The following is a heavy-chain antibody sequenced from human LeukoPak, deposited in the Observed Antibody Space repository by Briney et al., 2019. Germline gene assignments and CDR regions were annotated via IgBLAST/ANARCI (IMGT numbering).Heavy chain of an antibody. Sequence: SETLSLTCTVSGYSISTGYYWDWIRQPPGKGLEWIGYIYYSGSTNYNPSLKSRVTISVDTSKNQFSLKLNSVTATDTAVYYCAREYSSGYHYFDYWGQGTLVTVSS. CDR3: AREYSSGYHYFDY. V-gene: IGHV4-38-2*02. J-gene: IGHJ4*02. CDR1: GYSISTGYY. D-gene: IGHD6-19*01. CDR2: IYYSGST.